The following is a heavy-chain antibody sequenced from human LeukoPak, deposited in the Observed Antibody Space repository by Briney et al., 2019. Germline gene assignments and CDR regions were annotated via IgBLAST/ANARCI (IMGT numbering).Heavy chain of an antibody. Sequence: PGGSPRLSCAASGFTFSSYSMNWVRQAAGKGLEWVSVIYGSSRTYYADSVKGRFTISRDNSKNTVYLQMDSLRAEDTAVYYCARDRADGYDYGDYFDNWGQGTLVTVSS. CDR1: GFTFSSYS. J-gene: IGHJ4*02. CDR2: IYGSSRT. D-gene: IGHD4/OR15-4a*01. CDR3: ARDRADGYDYGDYFDN. V-gene: IGHV3-66*01.